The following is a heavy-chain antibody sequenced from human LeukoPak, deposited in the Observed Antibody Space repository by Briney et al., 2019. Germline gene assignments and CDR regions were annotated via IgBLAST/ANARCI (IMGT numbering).Heavy chain of an antibody. V-gene: IGHV1-18*01. J-gene: IGHJ4*02. CDR2: ISAYNGNT. CDR1: GYTFTSYG. D-gene: IGHD3-10*01. Sequence: ASVKVSCKASGYTFTSYGISWVRQAPGQGLEWMGWISAYNGNTNYAQKLQGRVTMTTDTSTSTAYMELRSLRSDDTAVYYCARDRDFGSGSPNQGNDLDYWGQGTLVTVSS. CDR3: ARDRDFGSGSPNQGNDLDY.